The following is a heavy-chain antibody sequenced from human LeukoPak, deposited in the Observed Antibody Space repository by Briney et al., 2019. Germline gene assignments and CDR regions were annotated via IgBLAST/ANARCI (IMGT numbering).Heavy chain of an antibody. D-gene: IGHD3-9*01. Sequence: PGGSLKLSCAASGFTFSGSAMHWVRQASGKGLEWVGRIRSKANSYATAYAASVKGRFTISRDDSKNTAYLQMNSLKTGDTAVYYCTRHGRILTGYANKYYYYMDVWGKGTTVTISS. V-gene: IGHV3-73*01. CDR3: TRHGRILTGYANKYYYYMDV. CDR1: GFTFSGSA. J-gene: IGHJ6*03. CDR2: IRSKANSYAT.